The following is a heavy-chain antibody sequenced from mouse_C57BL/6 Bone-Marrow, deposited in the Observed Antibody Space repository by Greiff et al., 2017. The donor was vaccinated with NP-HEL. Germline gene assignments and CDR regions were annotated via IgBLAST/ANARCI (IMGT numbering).Heavy chain of an antibody. CDR3: ARSASSSGYVDFDY. CDR1: GFTFTDYY. CDR2: IRNKANGYTT. V-gene: IGHV7-3*01. Sequence: EVMLVESGGGLVPPGGSLSLSCAASGFTFTDYYMSWVRQPPGKALEWLGFIRNKANGYTTEYSASVQVRFTISRDNSQIILYIQMNTLRAEDSATYYCARSASSSGYVDFDYWGQGTTLTVSS. D-gene: IGHD3-2*02. J-gene: IGHJ2*01.